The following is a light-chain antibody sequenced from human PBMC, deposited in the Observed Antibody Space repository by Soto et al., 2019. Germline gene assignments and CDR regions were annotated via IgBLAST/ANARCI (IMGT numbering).Light chain of an antibody. CDR3: QQYHNWPPWT. Sequence: ETVMTQSPATLSVSPGERATLSCRATQSVTSDLAWYQQKPGQAPRLLIYGASTRATGIPARFSGSGSGTEFTLTISSLQSEDFAVYYCQQYHNWPPWTFGQGTKLEI. J-gene: IGKJ2*02. CDR1: QSVTSD. V-gene: IGKV3-15*01. CDR2: GAS.